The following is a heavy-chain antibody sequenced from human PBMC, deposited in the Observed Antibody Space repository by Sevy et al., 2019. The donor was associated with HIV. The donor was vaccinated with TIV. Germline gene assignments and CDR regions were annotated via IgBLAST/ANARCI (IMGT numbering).Heavy chain of an antibody. CDR2: LSGSGGTT. V-gene: IGHV3-23*01. CDR1: GFTFFSHV. D-gene: IGHD6-13*01. Sequence: GSLRLSCAASGFTFFSHVMSWVRQAPGKGLEWVSGLSGSGGTTYYADSVKGRFSISRDNSKNKLYLQMSSRRIEDTAVYYCATGTTDSSISWVFDVWGQGTMVTVSS. J-gene: IGHJ3*01. CDR3: ATGTTDSSISWVFDV.